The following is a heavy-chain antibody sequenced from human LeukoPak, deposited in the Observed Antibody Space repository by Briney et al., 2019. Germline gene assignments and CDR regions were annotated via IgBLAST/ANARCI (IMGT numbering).Heavy chain of an antibody. CDR2: IWYDGSNK. CDR1: GFTFSSYG. CDR3: ARETYYYGSGSHRSFYYFDY. D-gene: IGHD3-10*01. Sequence: GRSLRLSCAASGFTFSSYGMHWVRQAPGKGLEGVAVIWYDGSNKYYADSVKGRFPISRDNSKNTLYLQMKSLRAEATAVYYCARETYYYGSGSHRSFYYFDYWGQGTLVTVSS. J-gene: IGHJ4*02. V-gene: IGHV3-33*01.